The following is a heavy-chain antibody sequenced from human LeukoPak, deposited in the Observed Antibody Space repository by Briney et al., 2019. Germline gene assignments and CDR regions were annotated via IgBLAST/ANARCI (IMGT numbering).Heavy chain of an antibody. CDR1: GFTFRSHW. CDR3: AKGSIAAAGTSAFDI. CDR2: INSDGSYT. Sequence: PGGSLRLSCAASGFTFRSHWMHWVRQAPGKGLVWVSRINSDGSYTNYADSVKGRFTISRDNSKNTLYLQMNSLRAEDTAVYYCAKGSIAAAGTSAFDIWGQGTMVTVSS. J-gene: IGHJ3*02. D-gene: IGHD6-13*01. V-gene: IGHV3-74*01.